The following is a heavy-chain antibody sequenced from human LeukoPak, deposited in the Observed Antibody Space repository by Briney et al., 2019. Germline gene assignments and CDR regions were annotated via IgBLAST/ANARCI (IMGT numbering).Heavy chain of an antibody. CDR1: GYTFTSYY. CDR2: INPSGGST. D-gene: IGHD2-2*01. CDR3: AREDEPAALWKWGPGNWFDP. J-gene: IGHJ5*02. V-gene: IGHV1-46*01. Sequence: GASVKVSCKASGYTFTSYYMHWVRQAPGQGLEWMGIINPSGGSTSYAQKFQGRVTMTRDTSISTAYMELSRLRSDDTAVYYCAREDEPAALWKWGPGNWFDPWGQGTLVTVSS.